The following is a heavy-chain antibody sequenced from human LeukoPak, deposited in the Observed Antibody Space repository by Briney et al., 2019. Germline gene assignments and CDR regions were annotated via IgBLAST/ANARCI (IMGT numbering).Heavy chain of an antibody. D-gene: IGHD5-18*01. J-gene: IGHJ4*02. V-gene: IGHV4-34*01. CDR1: VGSFSGYY. CDR3: ARGPRIQLRRRDLAGLYYFDY. Sequence: PSETLSLTRAVYVGSFSGYYWSWIRQPPGTGLEGIGEISDSGSTNYNPSLKSRVTISVDTSNNQFSLKLSSVTAADTAVYYCARGPRIQLRRRDLAGLYYFDYWGQGTLVTVSS. CDR2: ISDSGST.